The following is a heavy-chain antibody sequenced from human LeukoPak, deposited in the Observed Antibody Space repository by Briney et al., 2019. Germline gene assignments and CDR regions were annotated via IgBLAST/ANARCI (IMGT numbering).Heavy chain of an antibody. CDR1: GYTFTSYG. CDR2: ISAYNGNT. Sequence: ASVKVSRKASGYTFTSYGISWVRQAPGQGLEWMGWISAYNGNTNYAQKLQGRVTMTTDTSTSTAYMELRSLRSDDTAVYYCAREATVTTLYYYYYGMDVWGKGTTVTVSS. V-gene: IGHV1-18*04. CDR3: AREATVTTLYYYYYGMDV. D-gene: IGHD4-17*01. J-gene: IGHJ6*04.